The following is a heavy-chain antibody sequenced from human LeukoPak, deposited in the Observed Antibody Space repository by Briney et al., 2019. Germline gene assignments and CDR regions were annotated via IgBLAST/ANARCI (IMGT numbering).Heavy chain of an antibody. D-gene: IGHD6-13*01. J-gene: IGHJ4*02. CDR1: GGTSSSYA. Sequence: SVKVSCKASGGTSSSYAISWVRQAPGQGLEWMGGIIPIFGTANYAQKFQGRVTITTDESTSTAYMELSSLRSEDTAVYYCARGAPYSSSWFDYWAREPWSPSPQ. CDR3: ARGAPYSSSWFDY. CDR2: IIPIFGTA. V-gene: IGHV1-69*05.